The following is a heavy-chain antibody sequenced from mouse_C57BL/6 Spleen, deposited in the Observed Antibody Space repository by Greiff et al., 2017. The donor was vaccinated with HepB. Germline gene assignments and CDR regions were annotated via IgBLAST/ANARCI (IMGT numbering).Heavy chain of an antibody. V-gene: IGHV1-5*01. CDR1: GYTFTSYW. CDR2: IDPGNSDT. Sequence: VQLQQSGTVLARPGASVKMSCKASGYTFTSYWMHWVKQRPGQGLEWIGAIDPGNSDTSYNQKFKGKAKLTAVKSASTAYMELSSLTTEDSAVYYFTIISNGVRNYAMDYWGQGTSVTVSS. CDR3: TIISNGVRNYAMDY. D-gene: IGHD1-1*02. J-gene: IGHJ4*01.